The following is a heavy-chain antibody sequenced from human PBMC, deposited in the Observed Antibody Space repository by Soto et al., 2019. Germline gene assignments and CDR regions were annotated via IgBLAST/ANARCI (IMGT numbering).Heavy chain of an antibody. CDR2: INPSTGTT. D-gene: IGHD6-13*01. V-gene: IGHV1-46*01. CDR1: GYILTNYY. Sequence: GASVKVSCKASGYILTNYYMHWVRQAPGQGLEWMGIINPSTGTTTYAQKFLGRVTVTRDTSTSTVYMELSSLRAEDTAVYYCARNSEHFDSWGQGVLVTVSS. CDR3: ARNSEHFDS. J-gene: IGHJ4*02.